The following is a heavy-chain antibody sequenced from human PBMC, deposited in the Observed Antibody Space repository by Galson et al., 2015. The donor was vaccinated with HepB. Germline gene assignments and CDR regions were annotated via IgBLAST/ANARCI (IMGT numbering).Heavy chain of an antibody. V-gene: IGHV6-1*01. Sequence: CAISGDSVSSNNAAWNWIRQSPSRGLEWLGRTYYRSKWYNDYAVSVKSRIPINPDTSKNQFSLRLNSVTPEDTAVYYCARDQASSSFDYYYGMDVWGQGTTVTVTS. J-gene: IGHJ6*02. D-gene: IGHD6-13*01. CDR2: TYYRSKWYN. CDR1: GDSVSSNNAA. CDR3: ARDQASSSFDYYYGMDV.